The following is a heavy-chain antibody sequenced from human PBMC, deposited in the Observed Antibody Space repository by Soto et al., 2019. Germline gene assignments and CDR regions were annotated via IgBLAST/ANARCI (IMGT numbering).Heavy chain of an antibody. Sequence: EVQLLVSGGGSAQPGGSLRLSCEVSGFTLTNYAMSWVRQTPGKGLEWVSQTSASGDRTYYADSVKGRFTISKDFSKNTLFLQMNSLRGEDSAVYYCEGSWTWGQGTMVTVSS. CDR1: GFTLTNYA. D-gene: IGHD5-12*01. V-gene: IGHV3-23*01. CDR2: TSASGDRT. CDR3: EGSWT. J-gene: IGHJ3*01.